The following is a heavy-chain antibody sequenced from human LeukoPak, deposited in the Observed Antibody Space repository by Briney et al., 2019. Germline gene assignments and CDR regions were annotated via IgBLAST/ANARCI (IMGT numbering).Heavy chain of an antibody. J-gene: IGHJ4*02. Sequence: SETLSLTCSVSGVSISSSAYYWAWIRQPPGKGLEWIGRISTSGNTDYNPYLKSRVTMSVDTSKKQFSLKLSSVTAADTAVYYCASDAFYDSGGYYYYWGQGTLVTVSS. CDR3: ASDAFYDSGGYYYY. D-gene: IGHD3-22*01. CDR1: GVSISSSAYY. CDR2: ISTSGNT. V-gene: IGHV4-39*07.